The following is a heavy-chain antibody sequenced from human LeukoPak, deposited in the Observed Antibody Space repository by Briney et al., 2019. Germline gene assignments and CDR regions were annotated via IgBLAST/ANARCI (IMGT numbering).Heavy chain of an antibody. CDR1: GYTFTSYD. D-gene: IGHD1-26*01. V-gene: IGHV1-8*01. Sequence: ASVKVSCKASGYTFTSYDINWVRQATGQGLEWMGWMNPNSGDTDYAQKLQGRVTMTTDTSTSTAYMELRSLRSDDTAVYYCARDLTGGSYYCYFDYWGQGTLVTVSS. CDR3: ARDLTGGSYYCYFDY. CDR2: MNPNSGDT. J-gene: IGHJ4*02.